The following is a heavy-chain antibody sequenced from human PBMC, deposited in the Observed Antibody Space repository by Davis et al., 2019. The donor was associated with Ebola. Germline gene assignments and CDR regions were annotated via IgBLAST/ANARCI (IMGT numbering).Heavy chain of an antibody. CDR1: GFTFSSYG. D-gene: IGHD2-2*01. V-gene: IGHV3-33*01. J-gene: IGHJ4*02. CDR2: IWYDGSNK. Sequence: PGGSLRLSCAASGFTFSSYGMHWVRQAPGKGLEWVAVIWYDGSNKYYADSVKGRFTISRDNSKNTLYLQMNSLRAEDTAVYYCARDCSSTSCHREDRMDYWGQGTLVTVSS. CDR3: ARDCSSTSCHREDRMDY.